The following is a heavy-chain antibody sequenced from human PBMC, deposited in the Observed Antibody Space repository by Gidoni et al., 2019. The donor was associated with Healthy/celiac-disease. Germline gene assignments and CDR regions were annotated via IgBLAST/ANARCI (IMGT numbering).Heavy chain of an antibody. CDR2: ISGSGGSK. V-gene: IGHV3-23*01. CDR1: GFTFSSYA. D-gene: IGHD5-18*01. CDR3: AKDRRAGPSGIIQLWLGPYFDY. J-gene: IGHJ4*02. Sequence: EVQLLESGGGLVQPGGSLRLSCAASGFTFSSYAMSWVRQAPGKGLEWVSAISGSGGSKYYADSVKGRFTISRDNSKNTLYLQMNSLRAEDTAVYYCAKDRRAGPSGIIQLWLGPYFDYWGQGTLVTVSS.